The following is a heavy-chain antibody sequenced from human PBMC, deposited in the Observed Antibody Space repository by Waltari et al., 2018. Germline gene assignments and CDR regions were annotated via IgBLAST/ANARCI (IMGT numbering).Heavy chain of an antibody. V-gene: IGHV4-39*07. CDR1: GGSISSSSYY. J-gene: IGHJ6*03. CDR3: ARERRWELLDYYYMDV. D-gene: IGHD1-26*01. CDR2: IYYSGST. Sequence: QLQLQESGPGLVKPSETLSLTCPVSGGSISSSSYYWGWIRQPPGKGLEWIGSIYYSGSTYYNPALKSRVTISVDTSKNQCSLKLSSVTAADTAVYYCARERRWELLDYYYMDVWGKGTTVTISS.